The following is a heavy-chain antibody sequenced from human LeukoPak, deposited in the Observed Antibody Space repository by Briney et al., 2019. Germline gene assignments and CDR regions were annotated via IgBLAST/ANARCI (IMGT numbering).Heavy chain of an antibody. CDR2: INHSGST. V-gene: IGHV4-34*01. Sequence: SETLSLTCAVYGGSFSGYYWSWIRQPPGKGLEWIGEINHSGSTNYDPSLKSRVTISVDTSKNQFSLKLSSVTAADTAVYYCARGLSAIVHWGQGTLVTVSS. CDR3: ARGLSAIVH. D-gene: IGHD2-21*02. CDR1: GGSFSGYY. J-gene: IGHJ4*02.